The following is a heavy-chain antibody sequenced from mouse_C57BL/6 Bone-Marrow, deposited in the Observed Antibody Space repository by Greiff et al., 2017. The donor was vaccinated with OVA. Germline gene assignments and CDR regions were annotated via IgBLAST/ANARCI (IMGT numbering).Heavy chain of an antibody. CDR1: GYAFTNYL. CDR2: INPGSGGT. CDR3: ARLNSSGSGYYCDY. J-gene: IGHJ2*01. Sequence: QVQLKQSGAELVRPGTSVKVSCKASGYAFTNYLIEWVKQRPGQGLEWIGVINPGSGGTNYNEKFKGKATLTADKSSSTAYMQLSSLTSEDSAVYFCARLNSSGSGYYCDYWGQGTTLTVSS. V-gene: IGHV1-54*01. D-gene: IGHD3-2*02.